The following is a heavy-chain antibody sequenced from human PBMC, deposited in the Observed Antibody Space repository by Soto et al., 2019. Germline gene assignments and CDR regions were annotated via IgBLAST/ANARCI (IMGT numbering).Heavy chain of an antibody. CDR1: GDSVSSNSAA. CDR3: ARGNDWGVYYFHY. Sequence: SQTLSLTCAISGDSVSSNSAAWNWIRQSPSRGLEWLGRTYYRSKWYNDYAESVKSRITIKPDTSKNQFSLQLNSMTPEDTAVYYCARGNDWGVYYFHYWGQGTLVTVSS. J-gene: IGHJ4*02. D-gene: IGHD7-27*01. V-gene: IGHV6-1*01. CDR2: TYYRSKWYN.